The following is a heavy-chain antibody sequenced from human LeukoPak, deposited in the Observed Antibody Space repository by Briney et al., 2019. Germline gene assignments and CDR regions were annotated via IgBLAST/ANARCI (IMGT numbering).Heavy chain of an antibody. J-gene: IGHJ3*02. CDR3: AGLAAADAFDI. CDR2: INPNSGGT. D-gene: IGHD6-13*01. CDR1: GYTFTGYY. V-gene: IGHV1-2*02. Sequence: EASVKVSCKASGYTFTGYYMHWVRQAPGQGLEWMGWINPNSGGTNYAQKFQGRVTMTRDTSISTAYMELGRLRSNDTAVYYCAGLAAADAFDIWGQGTMVTVSS.